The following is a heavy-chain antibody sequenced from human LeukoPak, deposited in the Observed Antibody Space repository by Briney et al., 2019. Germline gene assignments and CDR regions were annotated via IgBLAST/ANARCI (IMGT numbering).Heavy chain of an antibody. D-gene: IGHD3-10*01. V-gene: IGHV4-34*01. Sequence: SETLSLTCAVYGGSFSGYYWSWIRQPPGKGLEWIGEINHSGSTNYNPSLKSRVTISVDTSKNQFSLKLSSVTAADTAVYYWARGGSMVRGVIPRDYWGQGTLVTVSS. CDR1: GGSFSGYY. CDR2: INHSGST. J-gene: IGHJ4*02. CDR3: ARGGSMVRGVIPRDY.